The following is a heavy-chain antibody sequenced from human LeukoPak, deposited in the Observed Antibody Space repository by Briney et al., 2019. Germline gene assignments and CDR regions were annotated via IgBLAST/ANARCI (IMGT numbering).Heavy chain of an antibody. CDR1: GGSISSYY. D-gene: IGHD3-3*01. V-gene: IGHV4-59*01. J-gene: IGHJ3*02. CDR3: AGRSSITIFGNAFDI. Sequence: PSETLSLTCTVSGGSISSYYWSWIRQPPGKGLEWIGYIYYSGSTNYNPSLKSRVTISVDTSKNQFSLRLSSVTAADTAVYYCAGRSSITIFGNAFDIWGQGTMVTVSS. CDR2: IYYSGST.